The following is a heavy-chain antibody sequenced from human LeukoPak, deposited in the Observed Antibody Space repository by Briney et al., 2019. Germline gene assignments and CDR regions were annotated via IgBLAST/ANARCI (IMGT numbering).Heavy chain of an antibody. J-gene: IGHJ6*02. D-gene: IGHD6-19*01. CDR1: GGSISSYY. CDR2: IYYSGST. CDR3: ARLYSSGWYGGFYYYYGMDV. V-gene: IGHV4-59*01. Sequence: SETLSLTCTVSGGSISSYYWSWTRQPPGKGLEWIGYIYYSGSTNYNPSLKSRVTISVDTSKNQFSLKLSSVTAADTAVYYCARLYSSGWYGGFYYYYGMDVWGQGTTVTVSS.